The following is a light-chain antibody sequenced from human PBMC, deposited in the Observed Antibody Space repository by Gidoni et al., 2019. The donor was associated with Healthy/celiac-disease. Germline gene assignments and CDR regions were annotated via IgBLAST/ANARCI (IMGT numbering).Light chain of an antibody. Sequence: AIQLTQSPSSLSASVGDRVTIHCRASQGISSALAWYQQKPGKAPKLLIYDASSLERGVPSRVRGSGFGKDFTLTLSSLQPEDFSTYYWPQFNSYLPYPFGQGTKLEIK. CDR2: DAS. CDR3: PQFNSYLPYP. V-gene: IGKV1-13*02. CDR1: QGISSA. J-gene: IGKJ2*01.